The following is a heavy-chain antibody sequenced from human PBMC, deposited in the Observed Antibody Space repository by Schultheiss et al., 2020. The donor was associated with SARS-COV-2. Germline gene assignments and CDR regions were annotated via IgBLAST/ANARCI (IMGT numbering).Heavy chain of an antibody. CDR1: GGSISSYY. CDR3: ARDHPSLSPTRVTSSGYYTDDY. D-gene: IGHD3-22*01. Sequence: SETLSLTCTVSGGSISSYYWSWIRQPAGKGLEWIGRIYTSGSTNYNPSLKSRVTMSVDTSKNQFSLKLSSVTAADTAVYYCARDHPSLSPTRVTSSGYYTDDYWGQGTLVTVSS. CDR2: IYTSGST. J-gene: IGHJ4*02. V-gene: IGHV4-4*07.